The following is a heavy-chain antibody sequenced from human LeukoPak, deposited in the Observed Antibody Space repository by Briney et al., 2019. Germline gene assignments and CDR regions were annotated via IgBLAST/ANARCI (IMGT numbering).Heavy chain of an antibody. D-gene: IGHD4-17*01. CDR1: GGSFSGYY. CDR3: ARSRGYGDTDY. CDR2: INHSGST. Sequence: PSETLSLTCAVYGGSFSGYYWSWIRQPPGKGLEWIGEINHSGSTNYNPSLKSRVTISVDTSKNQFSLKLSSVTAADTAVYYCARSRGYGDTDYWGQGTLVTVSS. J-gene: IGHJ4*02. V-gene: IGHV4-34*01.